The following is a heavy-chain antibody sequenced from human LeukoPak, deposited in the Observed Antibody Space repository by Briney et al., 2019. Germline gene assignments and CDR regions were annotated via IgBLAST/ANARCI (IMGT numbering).Heavy chain of an antibody. J-gene: IGHJ4*02. CDR1: GGTFSSYA. V-gene: IGHV1-69*05. CDR2: IIPIFGTA. Sequence: GASVKVSCKASGGTFSSYAISWVRQAPGQGLEWMGGIIPIFGTANYAQKFQGRVTMTRDTSTSTVYMELSSLRSEDTAVYYCARVVSSGWYFDYWGQGTLVTVSS. CDR3: ARVVSSGWYFDY. D-gene: IGHD6-19*01.